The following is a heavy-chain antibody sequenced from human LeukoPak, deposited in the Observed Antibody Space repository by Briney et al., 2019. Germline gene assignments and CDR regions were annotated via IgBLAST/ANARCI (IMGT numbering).Heavy chain of an antibody. V-gene: IGHV4-4*07. Sequence: SETPSLTCTVSGGSISSYYWSWIRQSAGKGLEWIGRIYTSGSTNYNPSLKSRVTMSVDTSKNQFSLKLSSVTAADTAVYYCARDEYYYDSSGYPHAFDIWGQGTMVTVSS. CDR3: ARDEYYYDSSGYPHAFDI. CDR1: GGSISSYY. CDR2: IYTSGST. D-gene: IGHD3-22*01. J-gene: IGHJ3*02.